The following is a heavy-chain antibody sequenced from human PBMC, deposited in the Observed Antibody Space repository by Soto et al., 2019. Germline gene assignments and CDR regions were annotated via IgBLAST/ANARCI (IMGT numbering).Heavy chain of an antibody. CDR3: ARAPPNVRLSEYYFDY. D-gene: IGHD3-16*01. CDR2: IYYSGST. V-gene: IGHV4-31*03. CDR1: GGSISSGGYY. J-gene: IGHJ4*02. Sequence: SETLSLTCTVSGGSISSGGYYWSWIRQHPGKGLEWIGYIYYSGSTYYNPSLKSRVTISVDTSKNQFSLKLSSVTAADTAVYYCARAPPNVRLSEYYFDYWGQGTLVTVSS.